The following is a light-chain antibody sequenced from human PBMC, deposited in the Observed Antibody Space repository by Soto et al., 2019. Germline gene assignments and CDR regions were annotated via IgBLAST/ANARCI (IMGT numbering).Light chain of an antibody. CDR3: SSYTSSSTRV. Sequence: QSALTQPASVSGSPGQSITISCTGTSSDVGAYNYVTWYQQHPGKAPKLMIYDVRNRPSGVSNRFSGSKSGNTASLTISVLQAEDEADYYCSSYTSSSTRVFGGGTKLTVL. J-gene: IGLJ2*01. CDR1: SSDVGAYNY. CDR2: DVR. V-gene: IGLV2-14*03.